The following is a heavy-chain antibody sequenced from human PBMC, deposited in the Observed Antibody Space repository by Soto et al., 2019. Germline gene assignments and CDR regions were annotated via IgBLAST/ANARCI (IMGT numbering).Heavy chain of an antibody. D-gene: IGHD3-22*01. CDR3: ARGLDYYDSSGYYRYFDY. Sequence: QVQLVQSGAEVKKPGSSVKVSCKASGGTFSSYSISWVRQAPGQGLEWMGRIIPTLGIADYAQKFQGRVTITADKSTSTADMELSSLRSEDTAVYYCARGLDYYDSSGYYRYFDYWGQGTLVTVSS. V-gene: IGHV1-69*02. CDR1: GGTFSSYS. CDR2: IIPTLGIA. J-gene: IGHJ4*02.